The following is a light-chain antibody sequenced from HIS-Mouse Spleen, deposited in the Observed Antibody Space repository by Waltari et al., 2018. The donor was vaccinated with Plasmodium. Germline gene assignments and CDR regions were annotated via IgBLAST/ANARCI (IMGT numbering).Light chain of an antibody. CDR3: KQYNSYWT. Sequence: DIQMTQSPSTLSASVGDSVTSTCRASQSISSWLAWYQQKPGKAPKLLFYKASSLESGVPSRFSGSGSETEFTLTISSLQPDDFATYYCKQYNSYWTFGQGTKVEIK. CDR2: KAS. V-gene: IGKV1-5*03. J-gene: IGKJ1*01. CDR1: QSISSW.